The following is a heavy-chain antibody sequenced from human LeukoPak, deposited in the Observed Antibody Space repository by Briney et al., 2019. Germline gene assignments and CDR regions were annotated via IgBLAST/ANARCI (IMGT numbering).Heavy chain of an antibody. CDR2: INHSGST. Sequence: SETLSLTCAVYGGSFSGYYWSWIRQPPGKGLEWIGEINHSGSTNYNPSLKSRATISVDTSKNQFSLKLSSVTAADTAVYYCARGRCSGGSCYFRSEAFDYWGQGTLVTVSS. J-gene: IGHJ4*02. CDR1: GGSFSGYY. V-gene: IGHV4-34*01. CDR3: ARGRCSGGSCYFRSEAFDY. D-gene: IGHD2-15*01.